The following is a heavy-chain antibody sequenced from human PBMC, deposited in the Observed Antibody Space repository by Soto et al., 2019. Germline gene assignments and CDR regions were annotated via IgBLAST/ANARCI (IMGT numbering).Heavy chain of an antibody. Sequence: SETLSLPCAVYGGSFSGYYWRWIRQPPGKGLEWIGEINHSGSTNYNPSLKSRVTISVDTSKNQFSLRLSSVTAADTAVYYCARGSRYYYGSGSYYRPGYYYYYMDVWGKGTTVTVSS. CDR2: INHSGST. CDR1: GGSFSGYY. V-gene: IGHV4-34*01. CDR3: ARGSRYYYGSGSYYRPGYYYYYMDV. J-gene: IGHJ6*03. D-gene: IGHD3-10*01.